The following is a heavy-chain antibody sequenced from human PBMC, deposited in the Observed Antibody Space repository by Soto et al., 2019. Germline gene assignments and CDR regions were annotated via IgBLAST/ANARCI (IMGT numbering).Heavy chain of an antibody. CDR2: IYYSGSS. J-gene: IGHJ4*02. Sequence: SETLSLTCSVSGGSISGDYYLSWIRQSPEKGLEWIGYIYYSGSSYSNPALQSRLSMSLDTCKNQFSLKLRSVTAADTAVYYCARGGARWPSYFDSWGQGVVVTVSS. D-gene: IGHD2-15*01. CDR3: ARGGARWPSYFDS. V-gene: IGHV4-30-4*08. CDR1: GGSISGDYY.